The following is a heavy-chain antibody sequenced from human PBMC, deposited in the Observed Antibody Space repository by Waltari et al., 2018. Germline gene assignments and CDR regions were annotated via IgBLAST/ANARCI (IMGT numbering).Heavy chain of an antibody. V-gene: IGHV3-23*01. D-gene: IGHD3-3*01. CDR2: ISGSGGST. Sequence: EVQLLESGGGLVQPGGSLRLSCAASGFTFSSYAMSWVRQAPGQGLEWVSAISGSGGSTYYADSVKGRFTISRDNSKNTLYLQMNSLRAEDTAVYYCAKDRGSGYYYYYYGMDVWGQGTTVTVSS. CDR1: GFTFSSYA. CDR3: AKDRGSGYYYYYYGMDV. J-gene: IGHJ6*02.